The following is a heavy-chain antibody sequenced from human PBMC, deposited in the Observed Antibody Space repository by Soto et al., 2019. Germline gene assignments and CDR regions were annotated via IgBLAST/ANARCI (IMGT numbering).Heavy chain of an antibody. V-gene: IGHV1-69*12. J-gene: IGHJ6*02. Sequence: QVQLVQSGAEVKRPGSSVKVSCKASGTTFSSYDISWGRQAPGQGLEWMGGIIPLFGTANYAQKFQGRATITADESTSTAFMELSSLRSEDTAVYYCAREVGSGYNYDKDYYYGMDVWGQGTTVAVSS. CDR3: AREVGSGYNYDKDYYYGMDV. CDR1: GTTFSSYD. CDR2: IIPLFGTA. D-gene: IGHD5-18*01.